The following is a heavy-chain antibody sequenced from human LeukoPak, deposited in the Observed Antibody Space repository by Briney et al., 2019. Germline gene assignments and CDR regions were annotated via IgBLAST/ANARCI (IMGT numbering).Heavy chain of an antibody. D-gene: IGHD3-10*01. Sequence: SETLSLTCTVSGYPISSGYYWGWIRQPPGKGLEWIGSIYYSGSTYYNPSLKSRVTISVDTSKNQFSLKLSSVTAADTAVYHCARQTEGAMVREPLYYYYYGMDVWGQGPTVTVSS. CDR3: ARQTEGAMVREPLYYYYYGMDV. J-gene: IGHJ6*02. CDR2: IYYSGST. CDR1: GYPISSGYY. V-gene: IGHV4-38-2*02.